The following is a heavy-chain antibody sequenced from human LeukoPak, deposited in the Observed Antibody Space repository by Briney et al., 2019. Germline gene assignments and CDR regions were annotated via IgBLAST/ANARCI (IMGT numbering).Heavy chain of an antibody. CDR3: VRDGEGVAISVNYWFDP. CDR1: GFPFTRYD. V-gene: IGHV1-8*01. CDR2: MNPNTGNT. Sequence: GASVTVSCKASGFPFTRYDINWVRQTTAQGLEWMGWMNPNTGNTGYAQKFQGRVTMTRDTSTSTAYMELRDLRSEDTVVYYCVRDGEGVAISVNYWFDPWGQGTLVTVSS. D-gene: IGHD3-10*01. J-gene: IGHJ5*02.